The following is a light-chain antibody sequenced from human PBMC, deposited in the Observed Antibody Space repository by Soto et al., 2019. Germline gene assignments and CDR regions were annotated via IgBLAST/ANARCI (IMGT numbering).Light chain of an antibody. V-gene: IGLV2-23*01. Sequence: QCALTQPDSVSGSPGQSITISCTGTSSDVESYNFATGYQQHPDKAPKLMIYVGIKRHSGVSNRFSGSKSGNTASLTISGCQAEDEADYYCWSDADITTSVVFGGGTKLAV. CDR2: VGI. CDR3: WSDADITTSVV. CDR1: SSDVESYNF. J-gene: IGLJ2*01.